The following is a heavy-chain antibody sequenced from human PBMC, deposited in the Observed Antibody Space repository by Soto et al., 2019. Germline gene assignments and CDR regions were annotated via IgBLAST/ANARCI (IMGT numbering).Heavy chain of an antibody. J-gene: IGHJ4*02. V-gene: IGHV4-59*01. CDR3: ARDHDGDFDY. Sequence: SETLSLTCTVSGGSISSYYWSWIRQPPGKGLEWIGYIYYSGSTNYNPSLKSRVTITVDTSKNQFSLKLSSVTAADTAVYYCARDHDGDFDYLGQGTLVTVSS. CDR2: IYYSGST. D-gene: IGHD4-17*01. CDR1: GGSISSYY.